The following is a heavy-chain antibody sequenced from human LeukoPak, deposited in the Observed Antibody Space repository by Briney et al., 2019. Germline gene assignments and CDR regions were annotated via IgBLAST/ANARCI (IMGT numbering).Heavy chain of an antibody. D-gene: IGHD3-22*01. V-gene: IGHV3-23*01. CDR3: AKDQLRYYDSSGYYRL. CDR2: IVGSGDST. J-gene: IGHJ4*02. CDR1: GFTFSSYA. Sequence: GGSLRLSCAASGFTFSSYAMSWVRQAPGEGPEWVSAIVGSGDSTYYADSVKGRFTISRDNSKNTLYLQMNSLRAEDTAVCYCAKDQLRYYDSSGYYRLWGQGALVTVSS.